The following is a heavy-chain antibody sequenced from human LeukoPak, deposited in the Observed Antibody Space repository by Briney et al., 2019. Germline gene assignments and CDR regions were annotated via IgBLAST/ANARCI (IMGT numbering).Heavy chain of an antibody. Sequence: GGSLRLSCAASGFTFSSYAMSWVRQAPGKGLEWVSAISGSGGSTYYADSVKGRFTISRDNSKNTLYLQMSSLRVEDTAVYYCAKTHNSYGSGSYYIGAFDIWGQGTMVTVSS. V-gene: IGHV3-23*01. CDR1: GFTFSSYA. D-gene: IGHD3-10*01. CDR3: AKTHNSYGSGSYYIGAFDI. CDR2: ISGSGGST. J-gene: IGHJ3*02.